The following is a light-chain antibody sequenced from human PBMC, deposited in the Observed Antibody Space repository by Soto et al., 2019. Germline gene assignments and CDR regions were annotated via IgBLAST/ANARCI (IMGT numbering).Light chain of an antibody. Sequence: QSALTQPASVSGSPGQSNTISCTGTSSDVGGYNSVSWYQQHPGKAPKLMIYEVSNRPSGVSNRFSGSKSGNTASLTISGLQAEDEADYYCSSYTTSSTLLYVFGTGTKLTVL. CDR1: SSDVGGYNS. CDR3: SSYTTSSTLLYV. V-gene: IGLV2-14*01. CDR2: EVS. J-gene: IGLJ1*01.